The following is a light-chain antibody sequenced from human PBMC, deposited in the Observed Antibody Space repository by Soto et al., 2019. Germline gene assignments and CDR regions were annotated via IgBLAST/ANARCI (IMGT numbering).Light chain of an antibody. CDR1: SSDVGAYNY. V-gene: IGLV2-14*01. CDR3: SSYTSSRAL. J-gene: IGLJ7*01. CDR2: DVS. Sequence: QSALTQPASVSGSPGQSITISCTGTSSDVGAYNYVSWYQQHPGKAPKLMIYDVSNRPSGVSNRFSGSKSGNTASLTISGLQAEDEADYYCSSYTSSRALFGGGIQLTVL.